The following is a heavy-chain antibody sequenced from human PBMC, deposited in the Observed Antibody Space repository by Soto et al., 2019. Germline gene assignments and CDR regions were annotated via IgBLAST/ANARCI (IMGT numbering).Heavy chain of an antibody. Sequence: GASVKVSCKASGGTFSSYAISWVRQAPGQGLEWMGGIIPIFGTANYAQKFQGRVTITADKSTSTAYMELSSLRSEATAVYYGAGRFVILGGYYYVNYYYGMDVWRQRTTVTVSS. CDR2: IIPIFGTA. CDR3: AGRFVILGGYYYVNYYYGMDV. J-gene: IGHJ6*02. CDR1: GGTFSSYA. V-gene: IGHV1-69*06. D-gene: IGHD3-9*01.